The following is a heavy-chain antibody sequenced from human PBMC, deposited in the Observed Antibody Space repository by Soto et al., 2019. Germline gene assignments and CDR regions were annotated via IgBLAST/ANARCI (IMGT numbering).Heavy chain of an antibody. J-gene: IGHJ6*03. Sequence: GASVKVSCKASGGTFSSYAISWVRQAPGQGLEWMGGIIPIFGTANYAQKFQGRVMITADESTSTAYMELSSLRPEDMAVYHCARSAKFDWLNYHSYFMDVWGKGTTVTVSS. CDR1: GGTFSSYA. D-gene: IGHD3-9*01. V-gene: IGHV1-69*13. CDR2: IIPIFGTA. CDR3: ARSAKFDWLNYHSYFMDV.